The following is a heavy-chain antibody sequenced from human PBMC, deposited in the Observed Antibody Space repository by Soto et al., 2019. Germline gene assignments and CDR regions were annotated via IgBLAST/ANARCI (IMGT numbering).Heavy chain of an antibody. CDR1: GFXFINYA. D-gene: IGHD2-2*01. CDR3: ARKVLGSTSRPDWWYFDL. Sequence: PGGSLXLSCVGSGFXFINYAMNWVRQTPGKGLEWVSTISGGGDRTFDADTVKGRFTISRENSKNTVNLQMNSLRADDTAVYYCARKVLGSTSRPDWWYFDLWGRGTLV. J-gene: IGHJ2*01. V-gene: IGHV3-23*01. CDR2: ISGGGDRT.